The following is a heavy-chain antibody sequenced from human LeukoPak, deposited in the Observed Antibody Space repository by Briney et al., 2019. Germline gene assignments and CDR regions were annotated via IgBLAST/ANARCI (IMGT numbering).Heavy chain of an antibody. J-gene: IGHJ5*02. CDR3: ARATVIYIWFDP. CDR1: GGTFSSNA. V-gene: IGHV1-69*05. CDR2: IIPIFGTA. Sequence: SVKVSCKASGGTFSSNAISLVRQAPGQGLEWMGGIIPIFGTANYAQKFQGRVTITTDESTSTAYMELSSLRSEDTAVYYCARATVIYIWFDPWGQGTLVTVSS. D-gene: IGHD4-17*01.